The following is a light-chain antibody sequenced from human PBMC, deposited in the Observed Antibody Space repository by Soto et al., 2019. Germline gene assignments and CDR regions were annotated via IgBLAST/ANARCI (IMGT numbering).Light chain of an antibody. CDR3: QRTYTALT. CDR1: LPDF. V-gene: IGKV1-27*01. Sequence: DIQLTQSPSSLSASVGDRVTITCRLPDFLNCYRREPGKVPTVLIYSASNLQFGVPSRFSGSGSGTDFALTISSLQPEDVATFYGQRTYTALTFGGGTKVEIK. CDR2: SAS. J-gene: IGKJ4*01.